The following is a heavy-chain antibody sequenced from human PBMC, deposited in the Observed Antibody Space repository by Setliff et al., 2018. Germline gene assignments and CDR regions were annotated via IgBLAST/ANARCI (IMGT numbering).Heavy chain of an antibody. CDR2: IRYDGSYK. CDR3: ARDQFRNSGGLYS. J-gene: IGHJ5*02. D-gene: IGHD1-7*01. Sequence: GSLRLSCAASGFAFGTYGMHWVRQAPGKGLEWLTFIRYDGSYKYYADSVKGRFTISRDNSQNTLFLQMNSLRTEDTAVYYCARDQFRNSGGLYSWGQGTLVTVSS. CDR1: GFAFGTYG. V-gene: IGHV3-30*02.